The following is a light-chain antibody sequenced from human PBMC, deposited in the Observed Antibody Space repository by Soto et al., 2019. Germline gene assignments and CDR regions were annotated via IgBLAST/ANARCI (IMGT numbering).Light chain of an antibody. CDR2: AAS. CDR1: QSISSY. V-gene: IGKV1-39*01. CDR3: QQSYSNPLIT. Sequence: DIQMTQSPSSLSASVGDRVTITCRASQSISSYLNWYQQKPGKAPKLLIYAASSLQSGVPSRFSGSGSGTEFTLTISSLQPEDFATYYCQQSYSNPLITFGQGTRLEIK. J-gene: IGKJ5*01.